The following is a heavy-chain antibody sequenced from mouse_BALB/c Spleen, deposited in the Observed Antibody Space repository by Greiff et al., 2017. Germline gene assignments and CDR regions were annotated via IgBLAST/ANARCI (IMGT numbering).Heavy chain of an antibody. CDR2: INPSTGYT. Sequence: VKLMESGAELAKPGASVKMSCKASGYTFTSYWMHWVKQRPGQGLEWIGYINPSTGYTEYNQKFKDKATLTADKSSSTAYMQLSSLTSEDSAVYYCAVTTAMAYAMDYWGQGTSVTVSS. D-gene: IGHD1-2*01. CDR1: GYTFTSYW. J-gene: IGHJ4*01. CDR3: AVTTAMAYAMDY. V-gene: IGHV1-7*01.